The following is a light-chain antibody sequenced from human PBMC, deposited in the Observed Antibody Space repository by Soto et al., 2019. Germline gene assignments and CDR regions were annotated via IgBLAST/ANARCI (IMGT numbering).Light chain of an antibody. J-gene: IGKJ5*01. Sequence: IVLTQSPGTLSLSPGERATLSCRASQRVTSNYLAWYQQRPGQAPRLLIFGASIRDTGLPDRFSGSGSGTDFTLTISRLEPEDFAVYYCHHYHNWPMTFGQGTRLEIK. CDR1: QRVTSNY. V-gene: IGKV3-20*01. CDR3: HHYHNWPMT. CDR2: GAS.